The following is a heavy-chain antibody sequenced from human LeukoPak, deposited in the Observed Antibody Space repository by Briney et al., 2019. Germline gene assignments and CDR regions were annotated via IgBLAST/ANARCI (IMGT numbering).Heavy chain of an antibody. Sequence: GGSLRLSCAASGYTFSSSWMSWVPQAPRTGVEWVANIKQDGSEKYYVDSVKGRFTISRDKAKNSLYLQMNSLRAEDTAVYYGARDKSPWFGGFEYWGQGTLVTVSS. J-gene: IGHJ4*02. D-gene: IGHD3-10*01. CDR3: ARDKSPWFGGFEY. V-gene: IGHV3-7*01. CDR1: GYTFSSSW. CDR2: IKQDGSEK.